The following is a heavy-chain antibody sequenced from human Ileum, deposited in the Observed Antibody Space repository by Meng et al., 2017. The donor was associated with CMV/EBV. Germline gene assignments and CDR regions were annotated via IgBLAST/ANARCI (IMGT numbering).Heavy chain of an antibody. CDR2: ISWNSGSI. CDR3: HRGYCSSTSCYLVDAFDI. D-gene: IGHD2-2*01. CDR1: GFTVSSYA. J-gene: IGHJ3*02. Sequence: GGSLRLSCVASGFTVSSYAMHWVRQAPGKGLEWVSGISWNSGSIGYADSVKGRFTISRDNAKNSLYLQMNSLRAEDTALYYCHRGYCSSTSCYLVDAFDIWGQGTMVTVSS. V-gene: IGHV3-9*01.